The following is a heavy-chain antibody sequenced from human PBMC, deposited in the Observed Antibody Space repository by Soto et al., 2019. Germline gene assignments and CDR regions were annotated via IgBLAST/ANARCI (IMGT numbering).Heavy chain of an antibody. V-gene: IGHV3-21*01. CDR3: ARDLGGELVNAFDI. CDR1: GFTFSSNS. J-gene: IGHJ3*02. D-gene: IGHD2-8*02. CDR2: ISSSSSYI. Sequence: GGSLRRSCAGSGFTFSSNSMNWFRRAPGKGLEWVSSISSSSSYIYYADSVKGRFTISRDNAKNSLYLQMNSLRAEDTAVYYCARDLGGELVNAFDIWGQGTMVTVSS.